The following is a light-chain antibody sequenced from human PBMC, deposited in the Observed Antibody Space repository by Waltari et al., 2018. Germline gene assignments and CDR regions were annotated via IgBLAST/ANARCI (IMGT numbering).Light chain of an antibody. CDR1: QSVGRS. V-gene: IGKV3-11*01. Sequence: EIALTQSPVTLSLSPGDRATLSCRASQSVGRSLSWYQQKPGQPPRLLIYDASTRATGIPARISGNGSGTDFTLTIGSLEPEDFAVYFCLERSSWPPTFGGGTTVDIK. CDR3: LERSSWPPT. CDR2: DAS. J-gene: IGKJ4*01.